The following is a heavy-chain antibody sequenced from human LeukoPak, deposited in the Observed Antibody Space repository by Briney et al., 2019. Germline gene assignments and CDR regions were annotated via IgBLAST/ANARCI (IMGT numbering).Heavy chain of an antibody. CDR2: IKQDGSEK. CDR1: GFTFSSYA. J-gene: IGHJ4*02. V-gene: IGHV3-7*01. CDR3: ARGDSTSWSHFDY. Sequence: GGSLRLSRAASGFTFSSYAMHWVRQAPGKGLEWVANIKQDGSEKYYVDSVKGRFTISRDNAKNSLYLQMNSLRAEDTAVYYCARGDSTSWSHFDYWGQGTLVTVSS. D-gene: IGHD6-13*01.